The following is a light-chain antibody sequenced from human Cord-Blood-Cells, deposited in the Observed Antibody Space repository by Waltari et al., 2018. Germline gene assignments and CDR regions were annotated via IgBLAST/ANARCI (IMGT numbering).Light chain of an antibody. CDR1: SSDVGGYNY. CDR3: SSYTSSSTPVV. CDR2: EVS. J-gene: IGLJ2*01. V-gene: IGLV2-14*01. Sequence: QSALTQPAPVSGSPGQSITIPCTGTSSDVGGYNYVPWYQQHPGKAPKLMIYEVSNRPSGVSNRFSGSKSGNTASLTISGLQAEDEADYYCSSYTSSSTPVVFGGGTKLTVL.